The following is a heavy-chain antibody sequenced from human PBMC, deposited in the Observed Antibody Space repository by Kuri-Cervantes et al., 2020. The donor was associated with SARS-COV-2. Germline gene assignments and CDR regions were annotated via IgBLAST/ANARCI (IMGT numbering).Heavy chain of an antibody. CDR1: GVPVTGGSYS. Sequence: SETLSLTCAVSGVPVTGGSYSWAWIRQPAGKGLEWIGHLDTSGSTNYNPSLKSRVTMSVDTSKNQFSLKLSSVTAADTAVYYCARPDWSGPAYYFDYWGQGTLVTVSS. D-gene: IGHD3-3*01. CDR2: LDTSGST. V-gene: IGHV4-61*09. CDR3: ARPDWSGPAYYFDY. J-gene: IGHJ4*02.